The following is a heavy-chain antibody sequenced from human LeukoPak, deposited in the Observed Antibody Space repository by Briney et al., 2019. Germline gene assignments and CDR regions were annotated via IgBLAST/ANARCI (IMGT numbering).Heavy chain of an antibody. J-gene: IGHJ4*02. Sequence: GGSLRLSCAASGFTFSSYSMNWVRQAPGKGLEWVSYISSSSGTIFYADSVKGRFTISRDNAKNSLYLQMSSLRDEDTSVYYCARDLDYWGQGTLVTVSS. CDR2: ISSSSGTI. CDR3: ARDLDY. CDR1: GFTFSSYS. V-gene: IGHV3-48*02.